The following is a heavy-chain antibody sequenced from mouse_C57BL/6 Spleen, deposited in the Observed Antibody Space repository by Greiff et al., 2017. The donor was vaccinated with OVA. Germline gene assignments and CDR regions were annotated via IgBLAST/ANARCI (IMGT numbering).Heavy chain of an antibody. CDR3: AKTDGYLGGFAY. Sequence: VKLVESGPGLVAPSQSLSITCTVSGFSLTSYGVSGVRQPQGKGLEWLGVRWGDGSTNYYSALISRLSISKDNSKSQVFLKLNSLQTDDTATYYCAKTDGYLGGFAYWGQGTLVTVSA. CDR2: RWGDGST. V-gene: IGHV2-3*01. D-gene: IGHD2-3*01. CDR1: GFSLTSYG. J-gene: IGHJ3*01.